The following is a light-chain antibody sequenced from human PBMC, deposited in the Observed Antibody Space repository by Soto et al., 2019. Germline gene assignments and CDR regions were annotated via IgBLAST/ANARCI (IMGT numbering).Light chain of an antibody. CDR2: DVT. J-gene: IGLJ2*01. CDR1: SSDIGDYDY. Sequence: QSVLTQPASVSGSPGQSITISCTGTSSDIGDYDYVSWYQHLPGKAPKLLIFDVTHRPSGVSDRFSGSKSGNTDSLTISGVRPEDEADYYCCSYTDIALDVVFGGGTKLTVL. CDR3: CSYTDIALDVV. V-gene: IGLV2-14*01.